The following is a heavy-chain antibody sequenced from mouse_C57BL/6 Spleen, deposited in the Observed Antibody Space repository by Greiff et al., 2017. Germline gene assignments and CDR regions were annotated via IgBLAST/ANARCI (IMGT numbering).Heavy chain of an antibody. V-gene: IGHV5-2*01. D-gene: IGHD2-1*01. CDR2: INSDGGST. J-gene: IGHJ4*01. Sequence: EVLLVESGGGLVQPGESLKLSCESNEYEFPSHDMSWVRKTPETRLELVAAINSDGGSTYYPDTLERRFIITRDNTKKTRYLQMSSRMSEDTALDYCARHAGKDYAMDYWGQGTSVTVSS. CDR1: EYEFPSHD. CDR3: ARHAGKDYAMDY.